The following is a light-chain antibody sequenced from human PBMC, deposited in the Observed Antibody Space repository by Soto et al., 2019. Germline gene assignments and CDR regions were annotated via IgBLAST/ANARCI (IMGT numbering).Light chain of an antibody. V-gene: IGKV1-39*01. J-gene: IGKJ5*01. CDR1: QNIRNY. CDR2: AAS. CDR3: QQSYRSPLT. Sequence: DIQMTQSPSSLSASVGDRVTITCRASQNIRNYLNWYHQKPGKAPKLLIYAASSLHSGVPSRFSGSGSETEFTLTISSLQPEDFATYYCQQSYRSPLTFGQGTRLEIK.